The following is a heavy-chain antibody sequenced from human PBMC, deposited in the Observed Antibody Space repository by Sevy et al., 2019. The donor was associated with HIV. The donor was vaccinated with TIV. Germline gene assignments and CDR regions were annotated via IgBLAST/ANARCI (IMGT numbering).Heavy chain of an antibody. CDR1: SYSVGSDNY. V-gene: IGHV4-38-2*01. CDR2: IYRSGTT. Sequence: SETLSLTCAVSSYSVGSDNYWGWIRQSPGKGLEWIGIIYRSGTTYYNPSLKSRFTISLDTSTNQYSLKLSSVTASDTAVYFCSGSLGMATFGHIRFDSWGQGTLVTVSS. CDR3: SGSLGMATFGHIRFDS. J-gene: IGHJ5*01. D-gene: IGHD5-12*01.